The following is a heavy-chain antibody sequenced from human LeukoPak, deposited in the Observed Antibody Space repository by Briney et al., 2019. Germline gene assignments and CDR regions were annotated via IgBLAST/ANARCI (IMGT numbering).Heavy chain of an antibody. CDR3: ARRRITIFVVVHNMDV. Sequence: SESLSLTCAVYGGSFSGYYWSWIRQPPGKGLGWIGEINHSGSTNYNPSLKSRVTISVDTSKNQFSLKLSSVTAADTAVYYCARRRITIFVVVHNMDVWGKGNTVTVSS. D-gene: IGHD3-3*01. CDR1: GGSFSGYY. V-gene: IGHV4-34*01. J-gene: IGHJ6*03. CDR2: INHSGST.